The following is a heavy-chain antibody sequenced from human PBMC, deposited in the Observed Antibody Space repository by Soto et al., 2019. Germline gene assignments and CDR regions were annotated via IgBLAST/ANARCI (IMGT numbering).Heavy chain of an antibody. V-gene: IGHV1-69*01. D-gene: IGHD1-26*01. CDR2: IIPIFGTA. CDR1: GGTFSSYA. J-gene: IGHJ1*01. Sequence: QVQLVQSGAEVKKPGSSVKVSCKASGGTFSSYAISWVRQAPGQGLEWMGGIIPIFGTANYAQKFQGRVTITADESTSTAYMELSSLRSEDTAVFYCARWGTGSDSGSYWRGGGRAPEWGQGTLVTGSS. CDR3: ARWGTGSDSGSYWRGGGRAPE.